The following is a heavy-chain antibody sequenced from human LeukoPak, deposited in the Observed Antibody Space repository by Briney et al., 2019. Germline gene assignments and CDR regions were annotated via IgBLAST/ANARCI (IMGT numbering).Heavy chain of an antibody. V-gene: IGHV4-59*08. J-gene: IGHJ4*02. D-gene: IGHD2-2*01. Sequence: SETLSLTCTVSGGSTDSYYYWSWIRQPPGKGLEWIGYIYYSGSTNYNPSLKSRVTISVDTSKNQFSLKLSSVTAADTAVYYCARQQLPPYFDYWGQGTLVTVSS. CDR3: ARQQLPPYFDY. CDR1: GGSTDSYYY. CDR2: IYYSGST.